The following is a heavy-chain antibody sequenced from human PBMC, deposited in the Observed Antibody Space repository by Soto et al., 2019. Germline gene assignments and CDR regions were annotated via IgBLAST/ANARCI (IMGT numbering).Heavy chain of an antibody. CDR3: AREPVLEGTAMVTSAYYFDY. V-gene: IGHV3-21*01. J-gene: IGHJ4*02. CDR1: GFTFSSYS. D-gene: IGHD5-18*01. CDR2: ISSSSSYI. Sequence: GSLRLSCAASGFTFSSYSMNWVRQAPGKGLEWVSSISSSSSYIYYADSVKGRFTISRDNAKNSLYLQMNSLRAEDTAVYYCAREPVLEGTAMVTSAYYFDYWGQGTLVTVS.